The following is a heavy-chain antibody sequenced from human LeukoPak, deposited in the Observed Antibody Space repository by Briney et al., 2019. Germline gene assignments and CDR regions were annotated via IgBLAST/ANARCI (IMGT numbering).Heavy chain of an antibody. CDR1: GFTVSSNY. J-gene: IGHJ6*02. CDR2: ICGGGTT. V-gene: IGHV3-66*01. Sequence: PGGSLRLSCAGSGFTVSSNYMTWVHQAPGKGLECVSAICGGGTTYYADSVKGRFTISRDSSSNTLHLQMNSLRAEDTAVYYCAREARYYDILTGYHNYSGVDVWGQGTTVTVSS. D-gene: IGHD3-9*01. CDR3: AREARYYDILTGYHNYSGVDV.